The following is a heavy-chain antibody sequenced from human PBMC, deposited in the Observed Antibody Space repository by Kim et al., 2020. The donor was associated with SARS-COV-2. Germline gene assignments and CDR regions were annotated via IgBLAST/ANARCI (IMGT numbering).Heavy chain of an antibody. Sequence: SETLSLTCAVYGESFSGHYWSWIRQPPGKGLEWIGEINHSGSTNYNPSLKSRVTISVDTSKNQFSLKVTSVTAADTAVYYCARGIRKITTIVVVITSESIYFDYWGKGTLVTVSS. J-gene: IGHJ4*02. D-gene: IGHD3-22*01. V-gene: IGHV4-34*01. CDR2: INHSGST. CDR1: GESFSGHY. CDR3: ARGIRKITTIVVVITSESIYFDY.